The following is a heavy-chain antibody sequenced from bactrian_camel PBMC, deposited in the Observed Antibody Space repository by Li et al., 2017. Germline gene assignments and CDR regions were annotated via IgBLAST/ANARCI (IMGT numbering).Heavy chain of an antibody. CDR2: IKLDDTK. J-gene: IGHJ4*01. D-gene: IGHD8*01. Sequence: VQLVESGGGSVQTGGSLRLSCTASGSTFAESDMGWYRRAPGDECRLVSTIKLDDTKYYADSVKGRFTISRDNAKNTLYLQINSLKPEDTAMYYCAAEVNHKANCSLTYLQLDWYNYWGQGTQVTVS. CDR1: GSTFAESD. V-gene: IGHV3S55*01. CDR3: AAEVNHKANCSLTYLQLDWYNY.